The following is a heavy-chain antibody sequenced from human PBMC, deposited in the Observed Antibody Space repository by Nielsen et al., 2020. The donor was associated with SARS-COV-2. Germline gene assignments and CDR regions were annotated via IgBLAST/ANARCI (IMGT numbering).Heavy chain of an antibody. CDR2: IYSGGST. Sequence: GGSLRLSCAASGFTVSSNYMSWVRQAPGKGLEWVSVIYSGGSTYYADSVKGRFTISRDNSKNTLYLQMNSLRAEDTAVYYCASEGRGVTPYYFDYWGQGTLVTVSS. V-gene: IGHV3-66*01. D-gene: IGHD2-21*02. J-gene: IGHJ4*02. CDR3: ASEGRGVTPYYFDY. CDR1: GFTVSSNY.